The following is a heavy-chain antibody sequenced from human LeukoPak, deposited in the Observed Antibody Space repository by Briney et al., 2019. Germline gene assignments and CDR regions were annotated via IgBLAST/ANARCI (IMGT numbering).Heavy chain of an antibody. CDR2: IKQDGSEK. V-gene: IGHV3-7*01. Sequence: GGSLRLSCAASGFAFSNYWLTWVRQAPGQGLEWVANIKQDGSEKHYVDSVKGRFTISRDNAKNSLYLQMNSLRAEETAVYYCARDRQIAYWGQGTLVTVSS. CDR3: ARDRQIAY. CDR1: GFAFSNYW. J-gene: IGHJ4*02.